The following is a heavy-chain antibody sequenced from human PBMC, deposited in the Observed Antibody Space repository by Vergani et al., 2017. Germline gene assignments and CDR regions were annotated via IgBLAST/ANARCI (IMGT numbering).Heavy chain of an antibody. J-gene: IGHJ4*02. CDR3: ASLTVTTEAGDFDY. CDR2: IYYSGTT. Sequence: QLQLQESGPGLVKPSETLSLTCTVSGGSISSSSYYWGWIRQPPGKGLDWIGRIYYSGTTYYNPSLQSRVTISVDTSKNRFSLKVGSVTAADTAVYYCASLTVTTEAGDFDYWGQGSLVTVSS. V-gene: IGHV4-39*01. D-gene: IGHD4-17*01. CDR1: GGSISSSSYY.